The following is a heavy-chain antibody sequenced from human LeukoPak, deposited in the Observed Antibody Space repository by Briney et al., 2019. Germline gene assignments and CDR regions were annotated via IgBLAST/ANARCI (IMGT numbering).Heavy chain of an antibody. J-gene: IGHJ4*02. CDR2: IKQDGSEK. CDR1: GFTVSSNY. CDR3: AASGPVGGNWYSTDF. D-gene: IGHD1-7*01. V-gene: IGHV3-7*01. Sequence: GGSLRLSCAASGFTVSSNYMSWVRQAPGKGLEWVANIKQDGSEKYYVDSVKGRFTISRDNSKSTLYLQMNSLRTEDTAVYYCAASGPVGGNWYSTDFWGQGTLVTVSS.